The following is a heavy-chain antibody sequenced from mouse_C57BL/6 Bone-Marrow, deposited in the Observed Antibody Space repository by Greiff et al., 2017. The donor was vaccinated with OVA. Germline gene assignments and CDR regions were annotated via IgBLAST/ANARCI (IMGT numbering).Heavy chain of an antibody. CDR1: GYSITSGYY. D-gene: IGHD2-12*01. CDR3: ASLRRRVAY. Sequence: VQLQQSGPGLVKPSQSLSLTCSVTGYSITSGYYWNWIRQFPGNKLEWMGYISYDGSNNYNPSLKNRISITRDTSKNQFFLKLNSVTTEDTATYYCASLRRRVAYWGQGTLVTVSA. J-gene: IGHJ3*01. CDR2: ISYDGSN. V-gene: IGHV3-6*01.